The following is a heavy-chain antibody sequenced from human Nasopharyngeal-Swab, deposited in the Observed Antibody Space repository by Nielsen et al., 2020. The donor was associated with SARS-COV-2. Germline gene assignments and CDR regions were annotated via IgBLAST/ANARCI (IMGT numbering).Heavy chain of an antibody. CDR1: GFPFSGSA. D-gene: IGHD6-13*01. Sequence: LSLTCAASGFPFSGSAMHWVRQASGKGLEWVGRIRSKANSYATAYAASVKGRFTISRDDSKNTAYLQMNSLKTEDTAVYYCTRLDVAAAGTPDHYWGQGTLVTVSS. CDR3: TRLDVAAAGTPDHY. V-gene: IGHV3-73*01. J-gene: IGHJ4*02. CDR2: IRSKANSYAT.